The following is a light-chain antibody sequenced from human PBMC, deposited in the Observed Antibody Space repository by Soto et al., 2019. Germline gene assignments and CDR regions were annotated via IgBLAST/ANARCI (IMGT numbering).Light chain of an antibody. Sequence: QSALTQPPCASGSPGQSVTISCTGTSSDVGAYNYVSWYQQHAGKAPKLVIYEVTKRPSGVPDRFSGSKSANTASLIVSGLQAEDEADYYCSSFASSNTWVFGGGTKLTVL. CDR2: EVT. CDR3: SSFASSNTWV. J-gene: IGLJ3*02. V-gene: IGLV2-8*01. CDR1: SSDVGAYNY.